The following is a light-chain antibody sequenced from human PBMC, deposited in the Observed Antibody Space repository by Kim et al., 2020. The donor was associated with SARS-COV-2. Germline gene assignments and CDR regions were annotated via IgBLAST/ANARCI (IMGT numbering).Light chain of an antibody. V-gene: IGLV2-8*01. J-gene: IGLJ2*01. CDR1: SRDIGGYNY. CDR3: SSYPGSNNWG. Sequence: GQYVTISCTGTSRDIGGYNYVSWYQQHPGKAPKLIISQVNKRPSGVPDRFSGSKSGSTASLTVSGLQAEDEADYYCSSYPGSNNWGFGGGTQLTVL. CDR2: QVN.